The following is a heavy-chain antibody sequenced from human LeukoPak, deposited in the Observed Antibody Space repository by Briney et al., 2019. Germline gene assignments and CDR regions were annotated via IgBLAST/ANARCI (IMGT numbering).Heavy chain of an antibody. Sequence: PGGSLRLSCIASGFTFSTSWMSWVRQAPGKGLEWVANIKQDGSEKYYVDSVKGRFTISRDNAKNSLFLQMNSLRAEDTAVYHCAKDSSANYWGQGTLVTVSS. CDR3: AKDSSANY. J-gene: IGHJ4*02. CDR2: IKQDGSEK. V-gene: IGHV3-7*04. D-gene: IGHD3-10*01. CDR1: GFTFSTSW.